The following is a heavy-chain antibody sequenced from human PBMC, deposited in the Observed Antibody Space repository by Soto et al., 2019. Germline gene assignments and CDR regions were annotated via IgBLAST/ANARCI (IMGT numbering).Heavy chain of an antibody. CDR3: ARGYCSSTSCYQPYYYGMDV. Sequence: SVKVSCKASGGTFSSYAISWVRQAPGQGLEWMGGIIPIFGTANYAQKFQGRVTITADKSTSTAYMELSSLRSEDTAVYYCARGYCSSTSCYQPYYYGMDVWGQGTTVTVSS. CDR1: GGTFSSYA. D-gene: IGHD2-2*01. J-gene: IGHJ6*02. V-gene: IGHV1-69*06. CDR2: IIPIFGTA.